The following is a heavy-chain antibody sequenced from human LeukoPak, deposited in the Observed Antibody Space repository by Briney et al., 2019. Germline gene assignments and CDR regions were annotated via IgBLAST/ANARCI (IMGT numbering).Heavy chain of an antibody. D-gene: IGHD2-15*01. V-gene: IGHV3-23*01. Sequence: GGSLRLSWAASGFTFSSYAMSWARQAPGKGLEWISGISGSGGNTYYADSVKGRFTISRDISKNTLYLQMNSLRGEDTAVYYCAKPGDGCSGGSCYYFDYWGQGTLVTVSS. CDR1: GFTFSSYA. CDR2: ISGSGGNT. CDR3: AKPGDGCSGGSCYYFDY. J-gene: IGHJ4*02.